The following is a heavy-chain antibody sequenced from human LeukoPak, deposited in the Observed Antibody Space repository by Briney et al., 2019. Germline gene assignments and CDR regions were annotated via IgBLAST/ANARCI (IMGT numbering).Heavy chain of an antibody. V-gene: IGHV3-21*06. CDR2: ISASSNYI. J-gene: IGHJ4*02. CDR3: ARVVNGYVDY. D-gene: IGHD2-8*01. Sequence: GGSLRLSCTASGFTFSNAWMSWVRQAPGKGLEWVSFISASSNYIYYADSVKGRFTISRDNAQNSLYLQMNSLRAEDTAVYFCARVVNGYVDYWGQGTLVTVSS. CDR1: GFTFSNAW.